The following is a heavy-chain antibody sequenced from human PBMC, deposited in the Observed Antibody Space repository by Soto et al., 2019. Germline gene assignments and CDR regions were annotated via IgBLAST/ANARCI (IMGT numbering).Heavy chain of an antibody. CDR2: ISGGGDNT. V-gene: IGHV3-23*01. J-gene: IGHJ4*02. CDR1: GFTFSSYA. D-gene: IGHD2-15*01. Sequence: EVQLLESGGGLVQPGGSLRLSCAASGFTFSSYAMSWVRQAPGKGLEWVSTISGGGDNTYYADSVRGRFTISRDNSKNTLYLQMHSLRAEDTAVYYCAKETLGYCSSGSCRIDYWGQGTPVTVSS. CDR3: AKETLGYCSSGSCRIDY.